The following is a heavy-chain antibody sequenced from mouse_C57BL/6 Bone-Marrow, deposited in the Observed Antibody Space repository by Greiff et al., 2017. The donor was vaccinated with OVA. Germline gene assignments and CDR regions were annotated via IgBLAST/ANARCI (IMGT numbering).Heavy chain of an antibody. CDR2: ISNLAYSI. V-gene: IGHV5-15*01. Sequence: EVQGVESGGGLVQPGGSLKLSCAASGFTFSDYRMAWVRQAPRKGPEWVAFISNLAYSIYYADTVTGRFTISRENAKNTLYLEMSSLRSEDTAMYYCARHPFFAYWGQGTLVTVSA. CDR1: GFTFSDYR. J-gene: IGHJ3*01. CDR3: ARHPFFAY.